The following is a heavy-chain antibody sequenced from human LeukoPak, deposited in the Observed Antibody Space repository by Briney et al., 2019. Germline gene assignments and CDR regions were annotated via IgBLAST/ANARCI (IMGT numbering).Heavy chain of an antibody. CDR1: GYTFTSYG. CDR2: ISAYNGNT. J-gene: IGHJ4*02. V-gene: IGHV1-18*01. D-gene: IGHD3-3*01. Sequence: ASVKVSCKASGYTFTSYGISWVRQAPGRGLEWMGWISAYNGNTNYAQKLQGRVTMTTDTSTSTAYMELRSLRSDDTAVYYCARVDGGDFWSGYYNCFDYWGQGTLVTVSS. CDR3: ARVDGGDFWSGYYNCFDY.